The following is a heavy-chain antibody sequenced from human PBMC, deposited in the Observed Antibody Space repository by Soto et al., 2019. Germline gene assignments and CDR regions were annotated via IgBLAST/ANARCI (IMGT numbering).Heavy chain of an antibody. CDR2: IDPSSGNT. Sequence: PVEVTCKESRYTFTSYYMHSLRQAPGQGLEWMGIIDPSSGNTNYAQKFQGRVTITRDVSTSTAYMELSSLRSEDTAVYYCAAARKLPGYYDSSGPNDAFDIWGQGTMVTVSS. CDR3: AAARKLPGYYDSSGPNDAFDI. J-gene: IGHJ3*02. CDR1: RYTFTSYY. D-gene: IGHD3-22*01. V-gene: IGHV1-46*01.